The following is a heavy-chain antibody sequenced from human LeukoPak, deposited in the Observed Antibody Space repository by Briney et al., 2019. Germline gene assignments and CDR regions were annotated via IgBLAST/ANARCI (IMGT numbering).Heavy chain of an antibody. D-gene: IGHD6-13*01. CDR2: IYPGNSDT. J-gene: IGHJ4*02. Sequence: GGSLQISCQGSGSMFTSYWIGWVRPLPGKRVELMGSIYPGNSDTRYSPSLQVQITVSAYKSITTAYLQWSSLKASDTAMFYCARWGGSMAAAAGSYFDYWGQGTLITVSS. CDR1: GSMFTSYW. V-gene: IGHV5-51*01. CDR3: ARWGGSMAAAAGSYFDY.